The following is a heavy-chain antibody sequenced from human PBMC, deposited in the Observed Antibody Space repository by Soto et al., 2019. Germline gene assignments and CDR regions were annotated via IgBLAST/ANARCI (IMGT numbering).Heavy chain of an antibody. D-gene: IGHD2-21*02. CDR1: EFTFRDYA. CDR2: IHGGGGGA. J-gene: IGHJ5*02. CDR3: AKDAVSANGAWDWLDP. Sequence: ELQLLGSGGGLVQPGGSLRLSCEASEFTFRDYAMSWVRQAPGKGLEWVSSIHGGGGGAYYSDSVKGRFTASRDDSQKTLYLQMRSLRVDDTAVYYCAKDAVSANGAWDWLDPWGQGTLVTVSS. V-gene: IGHV3-23*01.